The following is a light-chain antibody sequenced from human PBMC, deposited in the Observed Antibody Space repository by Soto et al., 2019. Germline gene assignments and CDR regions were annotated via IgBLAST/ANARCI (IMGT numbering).Light chain of an antibody. J-gene: IGKJ1*01. CDR1: QTVRNN. CDR2: DAS. CDR3: QEYNTWPWT. V-gene: IGKV3-15*01. Sequence: EIVLTQSPGTLSLSPGERATLSCRASQTVRNNYLAWYQQKPGQAPRLLIYDASTRATGIPDRFSGSGSGTEFILTISSLQSEDFAVYYCQEYNTWPWTFGQGTKVDIK.